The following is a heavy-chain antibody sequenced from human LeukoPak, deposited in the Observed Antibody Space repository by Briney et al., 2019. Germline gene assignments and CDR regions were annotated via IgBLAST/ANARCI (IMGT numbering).Heavy chain of an antibody. V-gene: IGHV3-64*01. CDR2: ISSNGGST. Sequence: GGSLRLSCAASGFTFSSYAMHWVRQAPGKGLEYVSAISSNGGSTYYANSVKGRFTISRDNSKNTLYLQMGSLRAEDMAVYYCARSHSLGSGYYHIDAFDIWGQGTMVTVSS. D-gene: IGHD3-22*01. CDR3: ARSHSLGSGYYHIDAFDI. CDR1: GFTFSSYA. J-gene: IGHJ3*02.